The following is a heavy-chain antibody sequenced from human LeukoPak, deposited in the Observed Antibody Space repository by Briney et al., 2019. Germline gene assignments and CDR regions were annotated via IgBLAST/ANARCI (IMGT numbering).Heavy chain of an antibody. D-gene: IGHD4-17*01. CDR3: ARGTPGDYPFDY. J-gene: IGHJ4*02. Sequence: PSQTLSLTCAVSGGSISSGGYSWSWIRQPPGKGLEWIGYIYHSGSTYYNPSLKSRVTIPVDRSKNQFSLKLSSVTAADTAVYYCARGTPGDYPFDYWGQGTLVTVSS. CDR1: GGSISSGGYS. V-gene: IGHV4-30-2*01. CDR2: IYHSGST.